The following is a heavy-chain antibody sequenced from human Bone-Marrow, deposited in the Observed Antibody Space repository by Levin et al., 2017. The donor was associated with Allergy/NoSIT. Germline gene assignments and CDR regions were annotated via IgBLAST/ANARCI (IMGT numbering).Heavy chain of an antibody. CDR2: ISYDGSNK. CDR3: AKGTGGTGRYFDV. J-gene: IGHJ2*01. D-gene: IGHD7-27*01. Sequence: GGSLRLSCEASGFNFSGFTFSSYGTHWVRQAPGKGLEWVAAISYDGSNKKYADSVKGRFTISRDNSKNTLYLQMNSLRVEDTALFYCAKGTGGTGRYFDVWGRGTLVTVSS. CDR1: GFNFSGFTFSSYG. V-gene: IGHV3-30*18.